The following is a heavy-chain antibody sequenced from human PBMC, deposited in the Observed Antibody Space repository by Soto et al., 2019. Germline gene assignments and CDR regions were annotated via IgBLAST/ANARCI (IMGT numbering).Heavy chain of an antibody. D-gene: IGHD6-19*01. CDR2: ISSTTIST. Sequence: GGSLRLSWAASGFTFSSYPMSWVRQAPGKGLEWLSSISSTTISTYYGDSVKGRSTISRDNAMNTLYLQINTLSAEDTAVYYCVKRPIGWSPGSYSGMAVWGQGTTVTVS. CDR1: GFTFSSYP. J-gene: IGHJ6*02. V-gene: IGHV3-23*01. CDR3: VKRPIGWSPGSYSGMAV.